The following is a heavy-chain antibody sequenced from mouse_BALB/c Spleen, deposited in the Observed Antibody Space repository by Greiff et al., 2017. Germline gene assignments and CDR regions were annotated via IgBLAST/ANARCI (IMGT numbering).Heavy chain of an antibody. J-gene: IGHJ2*01. V-gene: IGHV1-55*01. D-gene: IGHD2-1*01. CDR3: ARWRDGNDY. Sequence: QVQLQQSGAELVKPGTSVKLSCKASGYNFTSYWINWVKLRPGQGLEWIGDIYPGSGSTNYNEKFKSKATLTVDTSSSTAYMQLSSLASEDSALYYCARWRDGNDYWGQGTTLTVSS. CDR2: IYPGSGST. CDR1: GYNFTSYW.